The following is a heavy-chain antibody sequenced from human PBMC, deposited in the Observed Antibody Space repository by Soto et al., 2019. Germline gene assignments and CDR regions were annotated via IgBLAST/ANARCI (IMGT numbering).Heavy chain of an antibody. Sequence: EVQLVESGGGLVQPGGSLRLSCAASGFTFSSYDMHWVRQATGKGLEWVSAIGTAGDTYYPGSVKGRFTISRENAKNSLYLQMNSLRAGDTAVYYCARAPGNYYYGMDVWGQGTTVTVSS. CDR2: IGTAGDT. V-gene: IGHV3-13*04. CDR1: GFTFSSYD. CDR3: ARAPGNYYYGMDV. J-gene: IGHJ6*02.